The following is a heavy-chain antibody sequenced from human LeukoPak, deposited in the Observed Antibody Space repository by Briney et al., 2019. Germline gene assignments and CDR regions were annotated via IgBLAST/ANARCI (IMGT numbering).Heavy chain of an antibody. Sequence: SSETLSLTCTVSGGSDSSYFLPWIRQPPGKGLEWIGYISYSGSTNYSPSLKSRVTISVDASKNQLSLKLSSVTAADTAVYYCARGWGYFDSWGQGTLVTVSS. CDR2: ISYSGST. D-gene: IGHD7-27*01. J-gene: IGHJ4*02. CDR1: GGSDSSYF. CDR3: ARGWGYFDS. V-gene: IGHV4-59*08.